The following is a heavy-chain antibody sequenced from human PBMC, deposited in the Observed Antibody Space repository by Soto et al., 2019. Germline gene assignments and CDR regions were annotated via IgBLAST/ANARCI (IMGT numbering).Heavy chain of an antibody. J-gene: IGHJ4*02. Sequence: QVQLVQSGAEVKKPGSSVKVSCKASGGTFSSYTISWVRQAPGQGLEWMGRIIPILGIANYAQKFQGRVTITPDKSTSTAYMELSSLRSEDPAVYYCARKSTGGGISNGYWGQGTLVTVSS. CDR1: GGTFSSYT. CDR2: IIPILGIA. D-gene: IGHD2-8*01. V-gene: IGHV1-69*02. CDR3: ARKSTGGGISNGY.